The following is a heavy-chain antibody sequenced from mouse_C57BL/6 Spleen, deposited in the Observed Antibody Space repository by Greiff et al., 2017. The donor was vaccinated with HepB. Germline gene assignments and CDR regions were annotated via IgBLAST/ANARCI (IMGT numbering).Heavy chain of an antibody. CDR2: IDPETGGT. V-gene: IGHV1-15*01. Sequence: VQLQESGAELVRPGASVTLSCKASGYTFTDYEMHWVKQTPVHGLEWIGAIDPETGGTAYNQKFKGKAILTADKSSSTAYMELRSLTSEDSAVYYCTRDYGSSLWYAMDYWGQGTSVTVSS. CDR1: GYTFTDYE. CDR3: TRDYGSSLWYAMDY. J-gene: IGHJ4*01. D-gene: IGHD1-1*01.